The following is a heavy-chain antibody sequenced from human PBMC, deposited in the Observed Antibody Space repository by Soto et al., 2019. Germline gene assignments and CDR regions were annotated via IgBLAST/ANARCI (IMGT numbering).Heavy chain of an antibody. CDR1: GFTFSCYS. CDR3: AKCIQVNWNYDAFHI. CDR2: MTASGGTT. V-gene: IGHV3-23*01. J-gene: IGHJ3*02. Sequence: AGSLSLSCVVSGFTFSCYSMNWVRQAPGKGLEWVSHMTASGGTTYYADSVKGRFIISRDSTRDTLYLQMDSPIAEDTALYYCAKCIQVNWNYDAFHIWGQGTMVTVSS. D-gene: IGHD1-7*01.